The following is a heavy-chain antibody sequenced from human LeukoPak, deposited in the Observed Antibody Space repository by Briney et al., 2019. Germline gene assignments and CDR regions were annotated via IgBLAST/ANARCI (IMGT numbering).Heavy chain of an antibody. Sequence: GGSLRPSCAVSGFTVSSNYLSWVRQAPGKGLEWVSSISGGGGSTEYADSVKGRFTISRDISKNMLYLQMNSLRAEDTALYYCAKMSGYYSRWASTFDFWGQGTLVTVSS. CDR3: AKMSGYYSRWASTFDF. V-gene: IGHV3-23*01. D-gene: IGHD3-3*01. CDR1: GFTVSSNY. CDR2: ISGGGGST. J-gene: IGHJ4*02.